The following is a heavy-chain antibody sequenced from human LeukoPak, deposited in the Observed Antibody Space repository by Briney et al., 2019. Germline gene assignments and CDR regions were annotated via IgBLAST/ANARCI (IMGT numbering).Heavy chain of an antibody. Sequence: PGGSLRPSCAASGFTFSSYAMSWVRKAPGKGLEWVSAISGSGGSTYYADSVKGRFTISRDNSKNTLYLQMNSLRAEDTAVYYCAKANCSSTSCYFDYWGQGTLVTVSS. D-gene: IGHD2-2*01. V-gene: IGHV3-23*01. CDR3: AKANCSSTSCYFDY. CDR2: ISGSGGST. J-gene: IGHJ4*02. CDR1: GFTFSSYA.